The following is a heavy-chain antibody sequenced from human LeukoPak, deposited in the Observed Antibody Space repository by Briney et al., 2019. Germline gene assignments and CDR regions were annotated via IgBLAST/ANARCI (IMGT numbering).Heavy chain of an antibody. J-gene: IGHJ4*02. CDR3: AREGVVVTATRYYFDS. CDR1: GFTFSSYG. V-gene: IGHV3-30*02. CDR2: IRYDGSNK. Sequence: GGSLRLSCAASGFTFSSYGMHWVRQAPGKGLEWVAFIRYDGSNKYYADSVKGRFTISRDNSKNTLYLQMNSLRAEDTAVYYCAREGVVVTATRYYFDSWGQGTLVTVSS. D-gene: IGHD2-15*01.